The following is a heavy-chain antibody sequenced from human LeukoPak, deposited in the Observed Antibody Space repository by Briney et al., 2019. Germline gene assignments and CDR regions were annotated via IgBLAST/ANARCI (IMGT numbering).Heavy chain of an antibody. CDR3: ARGKVVAGTPGQNSWDC. CDR2: IYTSGTT. Sequence: SETPSLTCTVSGGSISSYYWNWIRQPAGKGLEWIGRIYTSGTTNYNPSLKSRVTMSVDTSKNQFSLRLSSVTAADTAVYYCARGKVVAGTPGQNSWDCWGQGTLVTVSS. V-gene: IGHV4-4*07. J-gene: IGHJ4*02. CDR1: GGSISSYY. D-gene: IGHD6-19*01.